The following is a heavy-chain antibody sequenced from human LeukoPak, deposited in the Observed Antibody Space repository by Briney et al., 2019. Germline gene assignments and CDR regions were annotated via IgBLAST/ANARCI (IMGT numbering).Heavy chain of an antibody. CDR2: INPSGGST. J-gene: IGHJ6*03. CDR1: GYIFISYY. V-gene: IGHV1-46*01. Sequence: SVTVSCKASGYIFISYYMHWVREAPGQGLEWMGIINPSGGSTSHAQKFQGRVTMTRDTSTSTVYMELSSLRSEDTAVYYCAREAAAGQYYYYYDYMDVWGKGTTVTVSS. CDR3: AREAAAGQYYYYYDYMDV. D-gene: IGHD6-13*01.